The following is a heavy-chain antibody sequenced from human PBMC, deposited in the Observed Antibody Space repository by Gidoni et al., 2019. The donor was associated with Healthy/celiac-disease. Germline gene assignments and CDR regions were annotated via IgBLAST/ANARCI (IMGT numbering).Heavy chain of an antibody. J-gene: IGHJ4*02. CDR1: GFTFSSYE. CDR3: ARYSSGYYFNFDY. Sequence: EVQLVESGGGWVQPGGSVRLSCAAYGFTFSSYEMNWVRQAPGRGLEWVSYISSSGITIYYADSVQCLFTISRDNAMNSLYLQMNSLRAEDTAVYYCARYSSGYYFNFDYWGQGTLVTVSS. D-gene: IGHD3-22*01. CDR2: ISSSGITI. V-gene: IGHV3-48*03.